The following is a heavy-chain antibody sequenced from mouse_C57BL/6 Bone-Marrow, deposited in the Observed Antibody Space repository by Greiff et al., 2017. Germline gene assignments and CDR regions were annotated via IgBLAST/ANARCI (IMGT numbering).Heavy chain of an antibody. CDR2: IWWGDDK. V-gene: IGHV8-8*01. Sequence: QVQLKECGPGILQPSQTLSLTCSFSGFSLSTFGMGVGWLRPPSGKGLDWLAHIWWGDDKYYNPALKSRLTISKDTPKNQVFLKIANVETEDTATYYCARIAYDDDADYWGQGTLVTVSA. J-gene: IGHJ3*01. D-gene: IGHD2-4*01. CDR1: GFSLSTFGMG. CDR3: ARIAYDDDADY.